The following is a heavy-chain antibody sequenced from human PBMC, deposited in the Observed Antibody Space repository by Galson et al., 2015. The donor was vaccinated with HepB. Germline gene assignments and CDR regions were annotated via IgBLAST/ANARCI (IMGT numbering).Heavy chain of an antibody. D-gene: IGHD4-11*01. V-gene: IGHV4-39*01. CDR1: GGSISSSSYY. Sequence: ETLSLTCTVSGGSISSSSYYWGWIRQPPRKGLEWIGSIYYSGSTYYNPSLKSRVTISVDTSKNQFSLKLSSVTAADTAVYYCASRDYSNIDYWGQGTLVTVSS. CDR3: ASRDYSNIDY. CDR2: IYYSGST. J-gene: IGHJ4*02.